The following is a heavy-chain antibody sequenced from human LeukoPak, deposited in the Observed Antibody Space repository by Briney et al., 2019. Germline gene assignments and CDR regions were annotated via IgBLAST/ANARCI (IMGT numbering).Heavy chain of an antibody. CDR1: GGSISSYY. Sequence: SETLSLTCTVSGGSISSYYRSWIRQPPGKGLEWIGYIYNNGRTNYNPSLKSRVTISVDTSKNQFSLKLSSVTAADTAVYYCARVMGSDWYPLAYWGQGTLVTVSS. CDR2: IYNNGRT. CDR3: ARVMGSDWYPLAY. V-gene: IGHV4-59*01. J-gene: IGHJ4*02. D-gene: IGHD6-19*01.